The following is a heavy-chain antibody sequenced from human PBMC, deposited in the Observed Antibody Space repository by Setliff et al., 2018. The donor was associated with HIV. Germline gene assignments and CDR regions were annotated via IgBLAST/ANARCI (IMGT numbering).Heavy chain of an antibody. CDR3: VKGGMTNAAFNI. Sequence: GGSLRLSCAASGFTFSSYGMHWVRQAPGKGLEWVAVIWNDESNKRYADNVKGRFTISRDNSKNTLYLQMNSLRLEDTALYYCVKGGMTNAAFNIWGPGTMVTVSS. CDR2: IWNDESNK. V-gene: IGHV3-30*02. J-gene: IGHJ3*02. CDR1: GFTFSSYG. D-gene: IGHD3-16*01.